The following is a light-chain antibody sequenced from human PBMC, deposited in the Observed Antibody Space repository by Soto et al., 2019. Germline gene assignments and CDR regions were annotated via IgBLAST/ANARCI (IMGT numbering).Light chain of an antibody. CDR3: QQYGSSPLT. CDR1: QSVTSSY. V-gene: IGKV3-20*01. CDR2: GAS. J-gene: IGKJ3*01. Sequence: EIVLTQSPGTLSLSPGERATLTCRASQSVTSSYLAWYQQKPGQAPRLLMYGASSRATGIPDRFSGSGSGTDFTLTISRLEPEDFAVYYFQQYGSSPLTFGPGTKVDIK.